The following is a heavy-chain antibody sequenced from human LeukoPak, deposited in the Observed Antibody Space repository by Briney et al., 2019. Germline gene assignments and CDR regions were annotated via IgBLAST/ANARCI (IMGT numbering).Heavy chain of an antibody. CDR1: DVSISSGGYY. D-gene: IGHD2/OR15-2a*01. V-gene: IGHV4-31*03. Sequence: SQTLSLTCTVSDVSISSGGYYWSWIRQFPGKGLEWIGYIHYSGSTYYNPSLKSRVIISVDTSKNQFSLKLSSVTAADTAVYYCARAHSIASYYYGVDVWGQGTTVTVSS. CDR3: ARAHSIASYYYGVDV. J-gene: IGHJ6*02. CDR2: IHYSGST.